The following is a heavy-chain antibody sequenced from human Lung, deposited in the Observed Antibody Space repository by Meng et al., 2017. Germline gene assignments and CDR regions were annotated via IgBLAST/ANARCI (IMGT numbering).Heavy chain of an antibody. CDR2: VSGSDDIA. CDR3: AKDLGASSSYYFDY. Sequence: EVQLLESGGGLVQPGGAVRLACAASGFTFSGYAMTWVRQAPGKGLEWVSSVSGSDDIAYYGDSVKGRVTISRDNSKNTLYLQMNSLRAEDTAVYFCAKDLGASSSYYFDYWGQGTLVTVSS. V-gene: IGHV3-23*01. J-gene: IGHJ4*02. D-gene: IGHD6-6*01. CDR1: GFTFSGYA.